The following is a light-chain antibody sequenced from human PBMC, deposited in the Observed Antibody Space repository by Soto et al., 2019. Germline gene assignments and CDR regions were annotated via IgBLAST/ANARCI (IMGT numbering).Light chain of an antibody. CDR1: QGIGNA. J-gene: IGKJ1*01. CDR3: LQDINYPWT. CDR2: GAS. Sequence: AIQMTQSPSSLSASVGDRVTISCGASQGIGNALVWYQQKPGKPPKVLIYGASNLQRGVPPRFSGSGSGTDFTLAISSLQPEDSTTYYCLQDINYPWTFGQGTRWIS. V-gene: IGKV1-6*01.